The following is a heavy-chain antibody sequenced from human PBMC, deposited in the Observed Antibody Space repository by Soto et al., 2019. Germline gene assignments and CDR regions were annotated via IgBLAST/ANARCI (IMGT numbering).Heavy chain of an antibody. D-gene: IGHD3-9*01. CDR2: ISAYNGNT. V-gene: IGHV1-18*01. CDR1: GYTFTNYG. CDR3: ARPQNDILTDSYTNYFDA. J-gene: IGHJ5*02. Sequence: ASVKVSCKASGYTFTNYGLTWVRQAPGQGPEWVGWISAYNGNTHYAQKLQGRVAMTTDTSTSTAYMELRSLSSDDTAVYYCARPQNDILTDSYTNYFDAWGQGTPVTVSS.